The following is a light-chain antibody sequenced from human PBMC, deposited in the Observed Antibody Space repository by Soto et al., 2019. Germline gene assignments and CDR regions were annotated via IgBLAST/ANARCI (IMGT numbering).Light chain of an antibody. CDR1: SSDVGSYNL. CDR2: EGS. V-gene: IGLV2-23*01. Sequence: QSVLTQPASVSGSPGQSITISCTGTSSDVGSYNLVSWYQQHPGKAPKLMIYEGSKRPSGVSNRFSGSKSGNTASLTISGLQAEDEADYCCCSYAGSSFYVFGTGTKLTVL. J-gene: IGLJ1*01. CDR3: CSYAGSSFYV.